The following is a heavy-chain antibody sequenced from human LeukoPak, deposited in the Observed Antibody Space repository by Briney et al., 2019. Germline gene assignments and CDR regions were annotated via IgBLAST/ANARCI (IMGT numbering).Heavy chain of an antibody. J-gene: IGHJ6*03. CDR3: AKDSNPAGYYYMDV. CDR2: IWYDGSNK. D-gene: IGHD1-14*01. V-gene: IGHV3-33*06. Sequence: PGRSLRLSCAASGFTFSTYGMYWVRRAPGKGLDWVAVIWYDGSNKYYADSVKGRFTISRDNSKNTLYLQMNSLRAEDTAVYYCAKDSNPAGYYYMDVWGKGTTVTVSS. CDR1: GFTFSTYG.